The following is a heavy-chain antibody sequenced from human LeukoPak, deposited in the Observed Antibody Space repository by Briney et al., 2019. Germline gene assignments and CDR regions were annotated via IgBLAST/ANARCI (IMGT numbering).Heavy chain of an antibody. D-gene: IGHD3-22*01. CDR1: GGSFSVYY. Sequence: KTSETLSLTCAVYGGSFSVYYWSWIRQPPGKGLEWIGEINHSGSTNYNPSLKSRVTISVDTSNNHFSLKLRSVTAADTAVYYCARVTGYMIEDYFDYWGQGTLVTVSS. V-gene: IGHV4-34*01. J-gene: IGHJ4*02. CDR3: ARVTGYMIEDYFDY. CDR2: INHSGST.